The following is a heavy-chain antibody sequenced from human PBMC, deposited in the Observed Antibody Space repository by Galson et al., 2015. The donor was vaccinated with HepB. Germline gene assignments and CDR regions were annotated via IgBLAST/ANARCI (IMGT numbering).Heavy chain of an antibody. CDR2: ISYDGSNK. J-gene: IGHJ4*02. D-gene: IGHD3-22*01. Sequence: SLRLSCAASGFTFSSYGMHWVRQAPGKGLEWVAVISYDGSNKYYADSVKGRFTISKDNSKNTLYLQMNSLRAEDTAVYYCAKRVGWFYDSSGYSIDYWGQGTLVTVSS. V-gene: IGHV3-30*18. CDR1: GFTFSSYG. CDR3: AKRVGWFYDSSGYSIDY.